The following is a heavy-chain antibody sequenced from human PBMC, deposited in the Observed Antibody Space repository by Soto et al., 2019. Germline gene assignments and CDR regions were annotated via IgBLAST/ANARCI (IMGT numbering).Heavy chain of an antibody. Sequence: SETLSLTCTVSGGSISSSSYYWGWIRQPPGNGLEWIGSIYYSGSTYYNPSLKSRVTISVDTSKNQFSLKLSSVTAADSAIYYCARQSGGYYYYGMDVWGQGTTVTVSS. J-gene: IGHJ6*02. D-gene: IGHD1-26*01. CDR2: IYYSGST. CDR3: ARQSGGYYYYGMDV. CDR1: GGSISSSSYY. V-gene: IGHV4-39*01.